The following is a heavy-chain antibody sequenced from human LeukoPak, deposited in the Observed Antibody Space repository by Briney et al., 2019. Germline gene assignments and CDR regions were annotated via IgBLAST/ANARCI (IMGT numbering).Heavy chain of an antibody. J-gene: IGHJ4*02. Sequence: PGGSLGLSCAASGFTFSSYSMNWVRQAPGKGLEWVSSISSSSYIYYADSVKGRFSISRDNAKNSLYLQMNRLRAEDTAVYYCARDFYHDSSGSSFDYWGQGTLVTVSS. CDR3: ARDFYHDSSGSSFDY. V-gene: IGHV3-21*01. CDR2: ISSSSYI. D-gene: IGHD3-22*01. CDR1: GFTFSSYS.